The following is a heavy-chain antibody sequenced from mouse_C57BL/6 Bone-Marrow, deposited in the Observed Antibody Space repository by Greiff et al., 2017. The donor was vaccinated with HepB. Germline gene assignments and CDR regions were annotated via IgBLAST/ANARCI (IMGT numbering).Heavy chain of an antibody. CDR2: ISYDGSN. D-gene: IGHD1-1*01. CDR1: GYSITSGYY. V-gene: IGHV3-6*01. J-gene: IGHJ3*01. CDR3: ARSSLAY. Sequence: DVQLQESGPGLVKPSQSLSLTCSVTGYSITSGYYWNWIRQFPGNKLEWMGYISYDGSNNYNPSLKNRISITRDTSKNQFFLKLNSVTTEDTATYYCARSSLAYWGQGTLVTVSA.